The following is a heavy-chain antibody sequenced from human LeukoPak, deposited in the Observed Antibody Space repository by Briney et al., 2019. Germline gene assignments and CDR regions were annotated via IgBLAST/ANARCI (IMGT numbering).Heavy chain of an antibody. V-gene: IGHV1-69*13. CDR3: AYYDSSGPDY. J-gene: IGHJ4*02. Sequence: SVTVSCKASGGTFSIYAISWVRQAPGQGLEWMGGIIPIFGTANYAQKFQGRVTITADESTSTAYMELSSLRSEDTAVYYCAYYDSSGPDYWGQGTLVTVSS. CDR2: IIPIFGTA. D-gene: IGHD3-22*01. CDR1: GGTFSIYA.